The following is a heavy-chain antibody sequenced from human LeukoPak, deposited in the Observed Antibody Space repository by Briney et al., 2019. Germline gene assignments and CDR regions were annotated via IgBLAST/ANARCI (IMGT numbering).Heavy chain of an antibody. CDR1: GYTFTSYG. J-gene: IGHJ4*02. Sequence: ASVKVSCKASGYTFTSYGISWVRQAPGQGLEWMGWISAYNGNTNYAQKLQGRVTMTTDTSTSTAYMELSRLRSDDTAVYYCARVHYYDSSGPGYYFDYWGQGTLVTVSS. V-gene: IGHV1-18*01. CDR3: ARVHYYDSSGPGYYFDY. D-gene: IGHD3-22*01. CDR2: ISAYNGNT.